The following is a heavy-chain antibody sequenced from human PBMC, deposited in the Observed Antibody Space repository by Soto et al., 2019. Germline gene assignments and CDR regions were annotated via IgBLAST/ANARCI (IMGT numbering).Heavy chain of an antibody. V-gene: IGHV4-30-4*01. CDR1: GGSISSGDYY. D-gene: IGHD1-20*01. J-gene: IGHJ6*02. CDR3: ARDQGQTAITQGRYGMDV. Sequence: SETLSLTCTVSGGSISSGDYYWSWIRQPPGKGLEWIGYIYYSGSTYYNPSLKSRVTISVDTSKNQFSLKLSSVTAADTAVYYCARDQGQTAITQGRYGMDVWGQGTTVTVSS. CDR2: IYYSGST.